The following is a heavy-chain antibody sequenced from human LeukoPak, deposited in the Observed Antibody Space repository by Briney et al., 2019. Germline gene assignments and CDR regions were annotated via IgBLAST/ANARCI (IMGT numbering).Heavy chain of an antibody. D-gene: IGHD5-18*01. CDR2: INHSGST. Sequence: SETLSLTCAVYGGSFSGYYWSWIRQPPGKGLEWIGEINHSGSTNYNPSLKSRVTISVDTSKNQFSLKLSSVTAADTAVYYCARGGYSYGFFDYWGQGTLVTVSS. CDR1: GGSFSGYY. J-gene: IGHJ4*02. V-gene: IGHV4-34*01. CDR3: ARGGYSYGFFDY.